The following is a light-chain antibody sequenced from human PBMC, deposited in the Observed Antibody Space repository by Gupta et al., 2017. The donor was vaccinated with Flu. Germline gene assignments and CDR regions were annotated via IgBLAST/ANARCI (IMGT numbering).Light chain of an antibody. Sequence: QTVVTKETPLTVSPGGTVTLTCASSTGAVTSGYYPNWFQQKPGKAPRALIYSTSNNHSWTPARFSGSLLGGKAALTLSGVQPEDEAEYYCLLYYGGARVFGGGTKLTVL. V-gene: IGLV7-43*01. J-gene: IGLJ3*02. CDR1: TGAVTSGYY. CDR2: STS. CDR3: LLYYGGARV.